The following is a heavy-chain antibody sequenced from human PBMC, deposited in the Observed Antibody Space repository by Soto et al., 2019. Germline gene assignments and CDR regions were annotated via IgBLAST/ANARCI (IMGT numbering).Heavy chain of an antibody. V-gene: IGHV1-18*01. Sequence: QVQLVQSGAEVKKPGASVKVSCKASGYTFTSYGISWVRQAPGQGLEWMGWISAYNGNTNYAQKLQGRVTMTTDTSTSTAYMELRSLRSDDTAVYYCARVLCSSTSCYARYYYYMDVWGKGTTVTVSS. CDR1: GYTFTSYG. CDR3: ARVLCSSTSCYARYYYYMDV. D-gene: IGHD2-2*01. J-gene: IGHJ6*03. CDR2: ISAYNGNT.